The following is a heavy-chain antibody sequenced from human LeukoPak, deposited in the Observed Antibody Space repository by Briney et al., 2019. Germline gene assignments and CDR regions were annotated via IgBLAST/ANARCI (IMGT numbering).Heavy chain of an antibody. D-gene: IGHD6-19*01. J-gene: IGHJ4*02. CDR3: ARDEAVAGFDY. Sequence: GGSLRLSCAASGFTFSSHWMSWVRQVPGKGLEWVANIKQDGSEKYYVDSVKGRFTISRDNAKNSLYLQMNSLRAEDTAVYYCARDEAVAGFDYWGQGTLVTVSS. CDR1: GFTFSSHW. V-gene: IGHV3-7*01. CDR2: IKQDGSEK.